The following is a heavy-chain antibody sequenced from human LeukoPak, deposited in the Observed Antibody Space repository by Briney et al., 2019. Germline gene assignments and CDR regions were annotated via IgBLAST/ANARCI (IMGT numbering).Heavy chain of an antibody. V-gene: IGHV4-59*01. Sequence: PSETLSLTCAVYGGSFSGYYWSWIRQPPGKGLEWIGYTYYSGSTNYNPSLKSRVTISVDTSKNQFSLKLSSVTAADTAVYYCARPSTGYWYFDLWGRGTLVTVSS. CDR3: ARPSTGYWYFDL. CDR2: TYYSGST. J-gene: IGHJ2*01. CDR1: GGSFSGYY. D-gene: IGHD2-2*01.